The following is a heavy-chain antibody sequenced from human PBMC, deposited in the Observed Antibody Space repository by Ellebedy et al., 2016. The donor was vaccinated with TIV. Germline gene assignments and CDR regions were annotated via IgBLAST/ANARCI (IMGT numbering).Heavy chain of an antibody. CDR3: ARASGIAAAGRSWFDS. CDR1: GYTFTGYY. D-gene: IGHD6-13*01. J-gene: IGHJ5*01. CDR2: INPNSGGT. V-gene: IGHV1-2*04. Sequence: AASVKVSCKASGYTFTGYYIHWVRQAPGQGLEWMGWINPNSGGTNYAQKFQGWVTVTRDTSISTAYMELSRLKSDDTAVYYCARASGIAAAGRSWFDSWGQGTLVTVSS.